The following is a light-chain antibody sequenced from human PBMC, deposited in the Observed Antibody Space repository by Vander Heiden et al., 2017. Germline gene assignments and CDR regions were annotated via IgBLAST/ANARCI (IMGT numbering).Light chain of an antibody. Sequence: EILMTPSPATPSVSPGERATLSCTARQSVSSNLAWYQQKPGQAPRLLIYGASTRATGIPARFSGSGSGTEFTLTISSLQSEDFAVYYCQQYNNWPPKTFGQGTKVEIK. J-gene: IGKJ1*01. CDR3: QQYNNWPPKT. V-gene: IGKV3-15*01. CDR2: GAS. CDR1: QSVSSN.